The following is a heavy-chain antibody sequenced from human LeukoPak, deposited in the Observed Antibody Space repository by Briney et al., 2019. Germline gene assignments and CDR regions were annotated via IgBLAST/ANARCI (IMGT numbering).Heavy chain of an antibody. V-gene: IGHV4-38-2*01. CDR2: IYHSGST. J-gene: IGHJ4*02. D-gene: IGHD3-10*01. Sequence: PSETLSLTCAVSGYSISSGYYWGWIRQPPGKGLEWIGSIYHSGSTYYNPSLRSRVTISVDTSKNQSSLKLSSVTAADTAVYYCARRRGCFDYWGQGTLVTVSS. CDR3: ARRRGCFDY. CDR1: GYSISSGYY.